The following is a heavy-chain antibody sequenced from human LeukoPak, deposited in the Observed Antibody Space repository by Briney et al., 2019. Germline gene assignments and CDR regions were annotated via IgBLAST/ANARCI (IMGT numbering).Heavy chain of an antibody. V-gene: IGHV3-23*01. CDR1: GFTFNTYA. CDR2: NTRSSDNT. J-gene: IGHJ4*02. CDR3: VKDRPNYYGPGAYYKRDGDY. D-gene: IGHD3-10*01. Sequence: GGSLRLSCAASGFTFNTYAMSWVRQATGKGLEWVSSNTRSSDNTYYADSGKGRFTISRDNSKNTLYLQMNSLRGEDSAIYYCVKDRPNYYGPGAYYKRDGDYWGQGTLVTVSS.